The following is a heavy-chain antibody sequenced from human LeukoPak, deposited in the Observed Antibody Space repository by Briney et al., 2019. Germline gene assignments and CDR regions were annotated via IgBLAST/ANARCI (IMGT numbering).Heavy chain of an antibody. J-gene: IGHJ2*01. CDR1: GGTFSSYA. CDR2: IIPILGIA. CDR3: ARDIRRGHSYDMGYFDL. V-gene: IGHV1-69*04. D-gene: IGHD5-18*01. Sequence: ASVKVSCKASGGTFSSYAISWVRQAPGQGLEWMGRIIPILGIANYAQKFQGRVTITADKSTSTAYMELSSLRSEDTAVYYCARDIRRGHSYDMGYFDLWGRGTLVTVSS.